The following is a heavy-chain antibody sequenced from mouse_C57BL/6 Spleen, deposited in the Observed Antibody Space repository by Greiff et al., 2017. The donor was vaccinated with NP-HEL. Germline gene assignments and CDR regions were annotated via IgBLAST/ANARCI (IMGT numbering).Heavy chain of an antibody. D-gene: IGHD4-1*01. CDR2: IHPNSGST. Sequence: VQLQQPGAELVKPGASVKLSCKASGYTFTSYWMHWVKQRPGQGLEWIGMIHPNSGSTNYNEKFKSKATLTVDKSSSTAYMQLSSLASEDSAVYYCARAGTCHFDYWGQGTTLTVSS. V-gene: IGHV1-64*01. CDR1: GYTFTSYW. J-gene: IGHJ2*01. CDR3: ARAGTCHFDY.